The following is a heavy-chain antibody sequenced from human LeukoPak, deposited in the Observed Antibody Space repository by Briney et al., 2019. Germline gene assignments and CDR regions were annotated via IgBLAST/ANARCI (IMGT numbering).Heavy chain of an antibody. CDR1: GDSISGYY. D-gene: IGHD5-24*01. V-gene: IGHV4-59*01. CDR3: AKCGDGYKLDS. J-gene: IGHJ4*02. CDR2: IYYSGST. Sequence: SETLSLTCTASGDSISGYYWSWIRQPPGKGLEWIGHIYYSGSTNYNPSLRSRVTISVDTSKNHFSLKLSSVTAADTAVYYCAKCGDGYKLDSWGQGTLVTVSS.